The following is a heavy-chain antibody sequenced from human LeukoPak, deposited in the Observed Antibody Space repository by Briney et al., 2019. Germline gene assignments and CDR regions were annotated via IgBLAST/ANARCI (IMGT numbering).Heavy chain of an antibody. CDR2: IRSKANTYAT. CDR3: TSSSGWQNGY. Sequence: GGSLRLSCAASGFTFSASAMHWVRQASGKGLEWVGRIRSKANTYATAYAASVKGRFTISRDDSKNTAYLQMNSLKIEDTAVYYCTSSSGWQNGYWGQGTLVTVSS. V-gene: IGHV3-73*01. D-gene: IGHD6-19*01. CDR1: GFTFSASA. J-gene: IGHJ4*02.